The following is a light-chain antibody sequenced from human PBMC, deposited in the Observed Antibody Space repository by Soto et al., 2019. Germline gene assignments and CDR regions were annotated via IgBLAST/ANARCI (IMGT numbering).Light chain of an antibody. V-gene: IGKV1-17*01. Sequence: DIQMTQSPSSLSASVGDRVTITCRASQGIGNDLGWYQQKPGKAPKRLIYGASRLQSGVPSRFSGSGSGTEFPLTISSLQPEDFATYYCLQQDSYPRTFGQGTKVEIK. J-gene: IGKJ1*01. CDR1: QGIGND. CDR2: GAS. CDR3: LQQDSYPRT.